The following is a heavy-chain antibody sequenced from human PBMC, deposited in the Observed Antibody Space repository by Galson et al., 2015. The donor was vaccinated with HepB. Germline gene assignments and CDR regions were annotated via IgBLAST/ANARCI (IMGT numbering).Heavy chain of an antibody. V-gene: IGHV1-2*02. CDR1: GYTFTGYY. J-gene: IGHJ4*02. D-gene: IGHD4-17*01. Sequence: SVTVSCKASGYTFTGYYVHWVRQAPGQGLEWMGWINPNSGGTNYAQMFQGRLTMTRDTSITTAYMELSRLISDDTAVYYCTGDPVTLGSWGQGTLVTVSS. CDR3: TGDPVTLGS. CDR2: INPNSGGT.